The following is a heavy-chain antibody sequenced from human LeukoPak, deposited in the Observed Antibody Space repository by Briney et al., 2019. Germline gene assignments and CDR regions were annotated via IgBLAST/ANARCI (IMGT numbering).Heavy chain of an antibody. CDR3: ARHSGGTYYTPLNN. D-gene: IGHD1-26*01. V-gene: IGHV4-39*01. CDR1: GGSISSSSYY. CDR2: IYYSGSP. J-gene: IGHJ4*02. Sequence: SETLSLTCTGSGGSISSSSYYWGWIRQPPGKELEWIGCIYYSGSPYYNPSLESRVTISVDTSKNQFSLNLSSVTAADTAVYYCARHSGGTYYTPLNNWGQGTLVTVSS.